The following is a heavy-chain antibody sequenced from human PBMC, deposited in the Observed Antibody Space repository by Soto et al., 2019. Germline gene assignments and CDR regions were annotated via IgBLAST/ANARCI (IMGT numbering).Heavy chain of an antibody. CDR1: GFSFSDYA. CDR2: ISATGGST. D-gene: IGHD6-19*01. J-gene: IGHJ4*02. CDR3: AKASSAWYESKSYDFDD. Sequence: EVQLLDAGGGLVQPGGSLRLSCAASGFSFSDYAMNWVRQAPGKGLEWVSEISATGGSTFYADCVKGRFTISRDNSKNTLYLHLTSLRDEDTARYYCAKASSAWYESKSYDFDDWGPGTLVTVSS. V-gene: IGHV3-23*01.